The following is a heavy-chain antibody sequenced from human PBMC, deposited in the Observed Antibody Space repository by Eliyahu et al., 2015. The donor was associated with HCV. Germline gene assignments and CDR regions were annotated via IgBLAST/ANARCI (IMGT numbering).Heavy chain of an antibody. V-gene: IGHV4-59*01. J-gene: IGHJ4*02. CDR1: GGSISSYY. CDR2: IYYTGGT. CDR3: ARSKFFDY. Sequence: QVQLQESGPGLVKPSETLSLTCTVSGGSISSYYWSWIRQPPGKGPEWGGGIYYTGGTNYNPPLKSRVTISLDTSKNQFSLKLSSVTAADTAVYYCARSKFFDYWGQGTLVTVSS.